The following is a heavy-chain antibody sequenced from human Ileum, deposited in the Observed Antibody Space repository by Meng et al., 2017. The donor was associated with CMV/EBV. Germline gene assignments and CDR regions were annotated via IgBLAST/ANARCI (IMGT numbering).Heavy chain of an antibody. J-gene: IGHJ4*02. CDR2: ISSSSYI. CDR3: ARGTSIFGYFDY. CDR1: GFTFSSYS. Sequence: GESLKISCAASGFTFSSYSMNWVRQAPGKGLEWVSSISSSSYIYYADSVKGRFTISRDNSKNMLYLQMNSLRAEDTAVYYCARGTSIFGYFDYWGQGTLVTVSS. D-gene: IGHD3-3*01. V-gene: IGHV3-21*01.